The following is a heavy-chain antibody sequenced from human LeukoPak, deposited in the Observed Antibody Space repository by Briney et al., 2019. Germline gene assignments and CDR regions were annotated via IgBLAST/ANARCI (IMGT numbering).Heavy chain of an antibody. J-gene: IGHJ4*02. CDR3: ARPNYDSSGLTDY. CDR2: IYYSGST. V-gene: IGHV4-39*01. D-gene: IGHD3-22*01. Sequence: SETLSLTCTVSGGSISSSSYYWGWIRQPPGKGLEWIGSIYYSGSTYYNPSLKSRVTISVDTSKSQFSLKLSSVTAADTAVYYCARPNYDSSGLTDYWGQGTLVTVSS. CDR1: GGSISSSSYY.